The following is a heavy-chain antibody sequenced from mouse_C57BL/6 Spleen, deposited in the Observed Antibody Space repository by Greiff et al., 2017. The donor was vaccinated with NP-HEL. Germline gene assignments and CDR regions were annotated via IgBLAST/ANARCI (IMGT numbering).Heavy chain of an antibody. CDR2: INPSTGGT. D-gene: IGHD2-2*01. CDR1: GYSFTGYY. CDR3: ARYGYDQYYFDY. Sequence: VQLQQSGPELVKPGASVKISCKASGYSFTGYYMNWVKQSPEKSLEWIGEINPSTGGTTYNQKFKAKATLTVDKSSSTAYMQLKSLTSEDSAVYYCARYGYDQYYFDYWGQGTTLTVSS. V-gene: IGHV1-42*01. J-gene: IGHJ2*01.